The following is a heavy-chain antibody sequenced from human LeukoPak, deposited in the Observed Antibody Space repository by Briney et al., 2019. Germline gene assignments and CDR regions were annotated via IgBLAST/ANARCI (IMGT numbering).Heavy chain of an antibody. V-gene: IGHV1-69*01. CDR3: AREPRMTDDAFDI. CDR1: GGTFSSYA. J-gene: IGHJ3*02. CDR2: IIPIFGTA. D-gene: IGHD2-8*01. Sequence: EASVIVSWKASGGTFSSYAISWVRQAPGRGLEWMGGIIPIFGTANYAQKFQGRVTITADESTSTAYMELSSLRSEDTAVYYCAREPRMTDDAFDIWGQGTMVTVSS.